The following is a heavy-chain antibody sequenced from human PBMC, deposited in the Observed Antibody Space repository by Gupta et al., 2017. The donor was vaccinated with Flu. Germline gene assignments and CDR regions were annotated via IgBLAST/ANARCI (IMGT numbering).Heavy chain of an antibody. D-gene: IGHD5-12*01. CDR1: GGSIRSYY. Sequence: QVQLQESGPGLVKPSETLSLTCTVSGGSIRSYYWSWIRQPPGKGLEWIGYIYYSGSTNYNPSLKSRVTISVDTSKNQFSLKLSSVTAADTAVYYCARSGDIVATWENWFDPWGQGTLVTVSS. CDR2: IYYSGST. J-gene: IGHJ5*02. V-gene: IGHV4-59*01. CDR3: ARSGDIVATWENWFDP.